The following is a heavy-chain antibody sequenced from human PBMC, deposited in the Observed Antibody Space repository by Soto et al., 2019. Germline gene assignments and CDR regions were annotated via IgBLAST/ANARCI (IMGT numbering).Heavy chain of an antibody. D-gene: IGHD2-21*02. V-gene: IGHV5-10-1*01. CDR3: ASRNCGGDCHSHFDS. J-gene: IGHJ4*02. Sequence: PGESLKISCKGSGYRFNSYWISWVRQMPGKGLEWMGRIDPNDSETKYSPSFEGQVTISADRPINTAYLEWSSLKAADTAMYYCASRNCGGDCHSHFDSWGQGALVTVSS. CDR2: IDPNDSET. CDR1: GYRFNSYW.